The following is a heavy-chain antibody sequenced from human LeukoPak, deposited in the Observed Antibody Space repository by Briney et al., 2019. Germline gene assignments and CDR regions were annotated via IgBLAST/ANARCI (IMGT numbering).Heavy chain of an antibody. CDR3: SKVSHVVPAAIDASDI. D-gene: IGHD2-2*01. V-gene: IGHV3-23*01. J-gene: IGHJ3*02. CDR2: ISGSGGST. Sequence: GGSLRLSCAASGFTFSSYAMGWVRQAPGKGLGWVSAISGSGGSTYYAHSVKGRFTISRDNANNTLYLQMNSLRAEDTAVYDCSKVSHVVPAAIDASDIWGQGTMVTVSS. CDR1: GFTFSSYA.